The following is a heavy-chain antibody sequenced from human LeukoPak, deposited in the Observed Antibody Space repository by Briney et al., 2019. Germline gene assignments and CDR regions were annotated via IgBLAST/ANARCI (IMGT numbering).Heavy chain of an antibody. Sequence: PSQTLSLTCTVSGGSISSGGYYWSWIRQPPGKGLEWIGYIYYSGSTNYNPSLKSRVTISVDTSKNQFSLKLSSVTAADTAVYYCARHPSGWTGNDDYWGQGTLVTVSS. J-gene: IGHJ4*02. CDR1: GGSISSGGYY. V-gene: IGHV4-61*08. D-gene: IGHD6-19*01. CDR3: ARHPSGWTGNDDY. CDR2: IYYSGST.